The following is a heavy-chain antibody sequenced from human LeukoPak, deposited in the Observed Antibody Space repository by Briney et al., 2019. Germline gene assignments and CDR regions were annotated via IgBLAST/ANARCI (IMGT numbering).Heavy chain of an antibody. CDR1: GGSISSGSYY. Sequence: KSSQTLSLTCTVSGGSISSGSYYWSWIRQPAGKGLEWIGRIYTSGSTNYNPSLKSRVTMSIDTSKNHFSLKLNSVTAADTAVYYCARHRYPFDGDSYFDVWGRGTLVTVSS. V-gene: IGHV4-61*02. D-gene: IGHD3-16*02. CDR2: IYTSGST. CDR3: ARHRYPFDGDSYFDV. J-gene: IGHJ2*01.